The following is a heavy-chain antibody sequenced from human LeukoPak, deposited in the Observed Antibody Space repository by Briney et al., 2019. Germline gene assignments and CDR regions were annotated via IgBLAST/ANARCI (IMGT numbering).Heavy chain of an antibody. CDR1: GFTFTTHA. D-gene: IGHD4-17*01. J-gene: IGHJ4*02. V-gene: IGHV3-48*02. CDR2: IDSDTYGNTI. CDR3: ARDRDYAFDY. Sequence: GGSLRLSCAASGFTFTTHAMNWVRQAPGKGLEWISYIDSDTYGNTIYYPHTVKGRFTISRDNAKNSLYLQMDSLRDEDTAVYYCARDRDYAFDYWGQGTLVTVSS.